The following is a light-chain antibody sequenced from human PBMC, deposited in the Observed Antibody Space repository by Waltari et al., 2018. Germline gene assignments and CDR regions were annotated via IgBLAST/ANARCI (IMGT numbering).Light chain of an antibody. CDR3: ASWDDSLRGRV. J-gene: IGLJ2*01. V-gene: IGLV1-47*01. CDR2: ETS. Sequence: SVLTQPPSLSGTPGPRVPIPRSGSHSTIGSNFVYRYQQFPGMAPRLLTFETSRRPSGVPDLFSASSAGASASLAISGLRSEDEAHYHCASWDDSLRGRVFGGGTRLPVL. CDR1: HSTIGSNF.